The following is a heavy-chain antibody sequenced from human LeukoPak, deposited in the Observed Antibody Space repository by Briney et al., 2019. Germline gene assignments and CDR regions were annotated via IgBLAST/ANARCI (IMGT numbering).Heavy chain of an antibody. J-gene: IGHJ4*02. CDR1: GGSISSYY. Sequence: SETLSLTCSVSGGSISSYYWSWIRQPPGKGLEWIGYIYYSGRTNYNPSLKSRVTISVDTSKNQFSLTLSSVTAADRAVYYCARGQIRLDYWGQGTLVTVSS. D-gene: IGHD6-6*01. CDR2: IYYSGRT. V-gene: IGHV4-59*12. CDR3: ARGQIRLDY.